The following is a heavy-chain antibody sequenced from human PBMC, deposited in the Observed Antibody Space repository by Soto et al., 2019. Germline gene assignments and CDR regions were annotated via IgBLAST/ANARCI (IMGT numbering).Heavy chain of an antibody. CDR2: ISDDGTKK. CDR3: AQEAPGGWHFFDT. CDR1: GFTFRTYV. J-gene: IGHJ4*02. D-gene: IGHD6-19*01. V-gene: IGHV3-30*18. Sequence: QVQLVESGGGVVQPGSSLRLSCAASGFTFRTYVMHWVRQAPGRGLEGVADISDDGTKKYYRDSVKGRFTISRDNPKNSLYLQMNSLRTEDTAVYYCAQEAPGGWHFFDTWGQGTQVTVSS.